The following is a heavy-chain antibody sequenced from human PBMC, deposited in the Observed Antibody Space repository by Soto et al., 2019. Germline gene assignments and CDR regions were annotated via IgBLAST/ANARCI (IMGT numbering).Heavy chain of an antibody. CDR1: GFTFSSYG. D-gene: IGHD6-6*01. J-gene: IGHJ4*02. CDR2: IWYDGSNK. V-gene: IGHV3-33*01. Sequence: QVQLVESGGGVVQPGRSLRLSCAASGFTFSSYGMHWVRQAPGKGLEWVAVIWYDGSNKYYADSVKGRFTISRDNSKNTLYLQMNILRAEDTAVYYCARDASPYSSSSYFDYWGQGTLVTVSS. CDR3: ARDASPYSSSSYFDY.